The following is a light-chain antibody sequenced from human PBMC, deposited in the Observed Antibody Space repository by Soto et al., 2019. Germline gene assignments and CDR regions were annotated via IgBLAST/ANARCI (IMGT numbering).Light chain of an antibody. J-gene: IGKJ5*01. CDR2: GAS. CDR3: QQYDKWISIT. V-gene: IGKV3-15*01. Sequence: EIVMTQSPATLSVSPGERATLSCRASQSVSSNLAWYQQKPGQAPRLLIYGASTRATGIPARFSGSGSGTEFTLTISRLEPEDFAVYYCQQYDKWISITFGQGTRLEIK. CDR1: QSVSSN.